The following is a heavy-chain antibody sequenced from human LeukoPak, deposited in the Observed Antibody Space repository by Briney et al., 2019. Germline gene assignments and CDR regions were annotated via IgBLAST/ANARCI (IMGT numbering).Heavy chain of an antibody. CDR1: GYTFNTYW. Sequence: GESLKISCKASGYTFNTYWIGWLRQMPGKGLEWVGTIYPADSDTRYSPSFQGQVSISTDKSINTAYLQWSSLKASDTAMYYCARQATAGYWGQVTLVTGSS. V-gene: IGHV5-51*01. CDR2: IYPADSDT. J-gene: IGHJ4*02. CDR3: ARQATAGY. D-gene: IGHD5-12*01.